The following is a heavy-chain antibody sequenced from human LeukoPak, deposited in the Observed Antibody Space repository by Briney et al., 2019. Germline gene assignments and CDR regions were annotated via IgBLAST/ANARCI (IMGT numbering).Heavy chain of an antibody. V-gene: IGHV4-34*01. D-gene: IGHD3-22*01. J-gene: IGHJ4*02. CDR2: INHSGST. Sequence: SETLSLTRAVYGGSFSGYYWSWLPQPPGKGLEWIGKINHSGSTNYNPSLKSRVTISVDTSKNQFSLKLSSVTAADTAVYYCAGTYYYDSSSYPRGYTYSYFDYWGQGTLVTVSS. CDR1: GGSFSGYY. CDR3: AGTYYYDSSSYPRGYTYSYFDY.